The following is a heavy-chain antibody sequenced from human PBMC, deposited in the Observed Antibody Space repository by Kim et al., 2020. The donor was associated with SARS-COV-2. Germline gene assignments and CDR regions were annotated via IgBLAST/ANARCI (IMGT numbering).Heavy chain of an antibody. CDR2: IWYDGSNK. J-gene: IGHJ3*02. Sequence: GGSLRLSCAASGFTFSSYGMHWVRQAPGKGLEWVAVIWYDGSNKYYADSVKGRFTISRDNSKNTLYLQMNSLRAEDTAVYYCARATRGVAVAGADAFDIWGQGTMVTVSS. V-gene: IGHV3-33*01. CDR3: ARATRGVAVAGADAFDI. CDR1: GFTFSSYG. D-gene: IGHD6-19*01.